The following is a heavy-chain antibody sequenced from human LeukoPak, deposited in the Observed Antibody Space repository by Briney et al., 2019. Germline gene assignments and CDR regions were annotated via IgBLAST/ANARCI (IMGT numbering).Heavy chain of an antibody. V-gene: IGHV3-23*01. CDR2: ISGSGGST. CDR3: ARAEIDQNKKYNWFDP. Sequence: GGSLRLSCAASGFTFSSYAMSWVRQAPGKGLEWVSAISGSGGSTYYADSVKGRFTISRDNSKNTLYLQMNSLRVEDTALYYCARAEIDQNKKYNWFDPWGQGTLVTVSS. J-gene: IGHJ5*02. CDR1: GFTFSSYA.